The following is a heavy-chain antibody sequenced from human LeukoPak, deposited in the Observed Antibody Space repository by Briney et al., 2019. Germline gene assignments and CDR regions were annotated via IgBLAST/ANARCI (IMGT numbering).Heavy chain of an antibody. J-gene: IGHJ4*02. CDR1: GFTFSSYG. CDR2: ISYDGSNK. CDR3: AKDLDY. Sequence: SLRLSCAASGFTFSSYGMHWGRQAQGKGLEWVAVISYDGSNKYYADSVKGRFTISRDNSKNTLYLQMNSLRAEDTAVYYCAKDLDYWGQGTLVTVSS. V-gene: IGHV3-30*18.